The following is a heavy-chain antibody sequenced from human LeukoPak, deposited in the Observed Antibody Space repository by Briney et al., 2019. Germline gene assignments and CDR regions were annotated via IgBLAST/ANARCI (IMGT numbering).Heavy chain of an antibody. D-gene: IGHD6-13*01. J-gene: IGHJ4*02. Sequence: GGSLRLSCAASGFTFSYYNMNWVRQAPGQGLEWVSSISSSSSYIYYADSVKGRFTISRDNAKNSLYLQMNSLRAEDTAVYYCARNSSSWYYFDYWGQGTLVTVSS. CDR1: GFTFSYYN. CDR3: ARNSSSWYYFDY. CDR2: ISSSSSYI. V-gene: IGHV3-21*01.